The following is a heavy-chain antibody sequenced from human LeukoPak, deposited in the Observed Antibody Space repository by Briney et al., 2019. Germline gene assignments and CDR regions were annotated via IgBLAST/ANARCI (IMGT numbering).Heavy chain of an antibody. CDR1: GLTFSSHW. J-gene: IGHJ6*02. CDR2: INQDGRLI. CDR3: TRDPIQGVRVYYGMDV. Sequence: GGSLRLSCAASGLTFSSHWMSWVRQAPGKGPEWVANINQDGRLIYYLQSVKGRFTISRDNARNSLHLQMNSLRVEDTAVYYCTRDPIQGVRVYYGMDVWGQGTTVTVSS. V-gene: IGHV3-7*01.